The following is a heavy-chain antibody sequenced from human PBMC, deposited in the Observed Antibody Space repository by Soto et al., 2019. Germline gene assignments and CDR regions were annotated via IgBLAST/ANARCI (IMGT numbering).Heavy chain of an antibody. CDR2: ISWNSGSI. CDR3: AKSHTTSGWYVTTDY. J-gene: IGHJ4*02. D-gene: IGHD6-19*01. Sequence: SLRLSCAASGFTFGDYAMQWVRQAPGKGLEWVSAISWNSGSIDYADSVKGRFTISRDNAKNSLYLQMNSLRAEDTALYYCAKSHTTSGWYVTTDYWGQGTRVTVPQ. V-gene: IGHV3-9*01. CDR1: GFTFGDYA.